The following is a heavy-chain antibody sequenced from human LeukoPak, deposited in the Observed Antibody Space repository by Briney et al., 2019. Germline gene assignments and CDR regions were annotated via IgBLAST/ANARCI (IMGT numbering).Heavy chain of an antibody. D-gene: IGHD1-26*01. V-gene: IGHV3-53*01. Sequence: GGSLRLSCAASGFTVSSNYMSWVRQAPGKGLEWVSVIYSGGSTYYADSVKGRFTISRDNSKNTLYLQMNSLRAEDTAVYYCARALVGATYDAFDIWGQGTMVTVSS. CDR2: IYSGGST. CDR1: GFTVSSNY. CDR3: ARALVGATYDAFDI. J-gene: IGHJ3*02.